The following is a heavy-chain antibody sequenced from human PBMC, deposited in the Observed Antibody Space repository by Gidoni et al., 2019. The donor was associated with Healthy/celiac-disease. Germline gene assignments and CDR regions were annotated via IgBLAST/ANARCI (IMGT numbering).Heavy chain of an antibody. V-gene: IGHV3-30*18. CDR2: ISYDGSNK. CDR1: GFTFSSYG. CDR3: AKGPRSRSFEWLD. Sequence: QVQLVESGGGVVQPGRSLRLSCAASGFTFSSYGMHWGRQAPGKGREWGAVISYDGSNKYYADSVKGRFTISRDNSKNTLYLQMNSLRAEDTAVYYCAKGPRSRSFEWLDWGQGTLVTVSS. D-gene: IGHD3-9*01. J-gene: IGHJ4*02.